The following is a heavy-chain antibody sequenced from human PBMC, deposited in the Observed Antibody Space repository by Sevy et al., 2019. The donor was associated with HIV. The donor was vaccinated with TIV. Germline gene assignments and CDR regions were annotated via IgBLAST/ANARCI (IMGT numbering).Heavy chain of an antibody. Sequence: GGSLRLSCAASGFTFSNAWMSWVRRAPGKGLEWVGLRKSKTDGGTTDYAAPVKGRFTISRDDSKNTLYLQMNSLKTEDTAVYYCTTLPHYYDSSGYSDYWGQGTLVTVSS. CDR2: RKSKTDGGTT. V-gene: IGHV3-15*01. J-gene: IGHJ4*02. CDR3: TTLPHYYDSSGYSDY. D-gene: IGHD3-22*01. CDR1: GFTFSNAW.